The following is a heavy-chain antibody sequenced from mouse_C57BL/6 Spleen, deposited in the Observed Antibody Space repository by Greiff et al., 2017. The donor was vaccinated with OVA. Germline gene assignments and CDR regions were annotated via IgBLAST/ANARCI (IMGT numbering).Heavy chain of an antibody. V-gene: IGHV8-8*01. D-gene: IGHD1-1*01. CDR1: GFSLSTFGMG. CDR2: IWWDDDK. CDR3: ARIEGYGSPSYWYFDV. J-gene: IGHJ1*03. Sequence: QVTLKESGPGILQPSQTLSLTCSFSGFSLSTFGMGVGWIRQPSGKGLEWLAHIWWDDDKYYNPALKSRLTISKDTSKNQVFLKIANVDTADTATYYCARIEGYGSPSYWYFDVWGTGTTVTVSS.